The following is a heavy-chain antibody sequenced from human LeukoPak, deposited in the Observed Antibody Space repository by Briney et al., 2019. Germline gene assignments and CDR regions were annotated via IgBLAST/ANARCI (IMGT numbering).Heavy chain of an antibody. D-gene: IGHD3-22*01. CDR3: ARAYYYDSSGYYYGGAFDI. V-gene: IGHV4-4*07. CDR2: IYTSGST. J-gene: IGHJ3*02. Sequence: SETLSLTCTVSGGSISSYYWSWIRQPAGKGLEWIGRIYTSGSTNYNPSLKSRVTMSVDTSKDQFSLKLSSVTAADTAVYYCARAYYYDSSGYYYGGAFDIWGQGTMVTVSS. CDR1: GGSISSYY.